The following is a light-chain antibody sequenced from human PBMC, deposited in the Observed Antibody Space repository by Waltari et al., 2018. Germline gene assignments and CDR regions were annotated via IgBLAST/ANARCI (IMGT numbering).Light chain of an antibody. CDR3: CAYAGHSTYV. J-gene: IGLJ1*01. CDR2: EVG. V-gene: IGLV2-23*02. CDR1: SSDVGSYNL. Sequence: QSALTQPASVSGSPGQSITISCTGTSSDVGSYNLFSWYQQHPAKAPKLLIYEVGKRPSGVSNRFSGSKSGNTASLTISGLQPEDETDYYCCAYAGHSTYVFGTGTKVTVL.